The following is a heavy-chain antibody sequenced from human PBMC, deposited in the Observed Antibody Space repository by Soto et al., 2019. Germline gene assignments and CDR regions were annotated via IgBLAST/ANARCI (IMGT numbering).Heavy chain of an antibody. CDR2: INGYNGKA. J-gene: IGHJ4*02. CDR3: ARWDGFFGAGGVD. CDR1: GYLFTKYY. D-gene: IGHD3-16*01. Sequence: QVQLVQSGDEVREPGASVKVSCKASGYLFTKYYLAWVRQAPGEGLEWMGMINGYNGKANYGEDFRGRVIMTTDTSKTTAYMDLRSLTSDDTGVYYCARWDGFFGAGGVDWGQGTLVTVSS. V-gene: IGHV1-18*01.